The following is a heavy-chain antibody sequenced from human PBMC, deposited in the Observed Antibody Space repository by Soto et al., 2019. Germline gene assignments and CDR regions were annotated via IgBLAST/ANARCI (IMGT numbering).Heavy chain of an antibody. CDR1: GGTSSNYV. CDR2: IIPMFGTP. J-gene: IGHJ6*02. Sequence: ASVKVSCKASGGTSSNYVIIWVRQSPGQGLEWMGGIIPMFGTPIYAQKFQGRVTITADKSTSTAYMELSSLRSEDTAVYYCARVGSMVRGVIIHYYYYGMDVWGQGTTVTVSS. D-gene: IGHD3-10*01. CDR3: ARVGSMVRGVIIHYYYYGMDV. V-gene: IGHV1-69*06.